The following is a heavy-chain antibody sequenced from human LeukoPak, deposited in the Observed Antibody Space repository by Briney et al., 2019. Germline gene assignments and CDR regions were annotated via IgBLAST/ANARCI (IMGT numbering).Heavy chain of an antibody. J-gene: IGHJ6*03. CDR2: ISGSGGST. D-gene: IGHD4-17*01. CDR3: ARPNDYGDYGVSYMDV. CDR1: GFTFSSYA. Sequence: GGSLRLSCAASGFTFSSYAMSWVRQAPGKGLEWVSVISGSGGSTYYADSVKGRFTISRVNSKNTLYLQMNSLRAEDTAVYYCARPNDYGDYGVSYMDVWGKGTTVTVSS. V-gene: IGHV3-23*01.